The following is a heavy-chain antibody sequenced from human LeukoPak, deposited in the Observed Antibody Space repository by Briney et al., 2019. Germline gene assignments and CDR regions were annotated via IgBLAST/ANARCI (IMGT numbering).Heavy chain of an antibody. CDR1: GGSISSYY. V-gene: IGHV4-59*01. D-gene: IGHD6-19*01. CDR3: AGSPNPYYFDF. CDR2: IHYTGNT. J-gene: IGHJ4*02. Sequence: SETLSLTCTVSGGSISSYYWSVIRQSPEKGLEWIGYIHYTGNTNYNPSLKSRVTILLDASKNQLSLNLYSVTAADTAVYYCAGSPNPYYFDFWGQGSLVTVSS.